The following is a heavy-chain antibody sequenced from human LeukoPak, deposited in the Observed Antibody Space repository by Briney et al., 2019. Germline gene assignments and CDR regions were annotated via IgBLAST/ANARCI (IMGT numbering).Heavy chain of an antibody. CDR2: IIPIFGTA. CDR1: GGTFSSYA. D-gene: IGHD3-10*01. Sequence: VKVSCXASGGTFSSYAISWVRQAPGQGLEWMGGIIPIFGTANYAQKFQGRVTITADESTSTAYMELSSLRSEDTAVYYCARRNYYGSGSYAWFDPWGQGTLVTVSS. V-gene: IGHV1-69*01. CDR3: ARRNYYGSGSYAWFDP. J-gene: IGHJ5*02.